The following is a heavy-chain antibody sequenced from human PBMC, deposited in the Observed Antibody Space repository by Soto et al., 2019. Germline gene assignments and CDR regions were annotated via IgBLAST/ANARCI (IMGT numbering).Heavy chain of an antibody. D-gene: IGHD3-10*01. CDR2: IYHSGST. V-gene: IGHV4-4*02. CDR1: GGSISSSNL. J-gene: IGHJ4*02. CDR3: ARRWGEGRVDY. Sequence: PSETLSLTCAVSGGSISSSNLWSWVRQPPGKGLQWIGEIYHSGSTNYIPSLKSRVTISVDKSRNQFSLKLSSVTAADTAVYYCARRWGEGRVDYWGQGTLVTVSS.